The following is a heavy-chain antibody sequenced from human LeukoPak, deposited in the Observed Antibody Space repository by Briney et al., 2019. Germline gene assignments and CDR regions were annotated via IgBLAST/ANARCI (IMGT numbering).Heavy chain of an antibody. CDR1: GGSISGYF. CDR3: ASDSGSYYEDAFDI. Sequence: SETLSLTCSVSGGSISGYFWSWIRQPPGKGLEWIGYIPYSGSTNYNPSLKSRVTISVDTSKNQFSLKLSSVTAADTAVYYCASDSGSYYEDAFDIWGQGTMVTVSS. V-gene: IGHV4-59*12. CDR2: IPYSGST. D-gene: IGHD1-26*01. J-gene: IGHJ3*02.